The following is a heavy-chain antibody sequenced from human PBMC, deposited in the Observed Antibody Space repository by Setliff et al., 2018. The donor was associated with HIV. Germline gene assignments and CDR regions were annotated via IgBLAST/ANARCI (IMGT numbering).Heavy chain of an antibody. CDR3: AKDTLPASARGSSMDV. Sequence: GGSLRLSCGASGFSFSSYSMNWVRQAPGKGLEWVANIKQDGSEKYYVDSVKGRFTISRDNAKNSLYLQINSLRVEDTALYYCAKDTLPASARGSSMDVWGKGTTVTVSS. CDR1: GFSFSSYS. CDR2: IKQDGSEK. V-gene: IGHV3-7*03. J-gene: IGHJ6*03.